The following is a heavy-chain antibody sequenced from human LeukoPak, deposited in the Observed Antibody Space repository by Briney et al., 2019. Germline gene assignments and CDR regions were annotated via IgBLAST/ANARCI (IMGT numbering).Heavy chain of an antibody. CDR2: IHYSGMT. D-gene: IGHD6-19*01. J-gene: IGHJ6*03. Sequence: PSETLSLTCSVSGDSISSHVWTWIRQPPGKGLEWIGYIHYSGMTNSNPSLKSRATLSIDTATNLFSLRLTSVTAADTALYFCSREASSDPRLSSYFLDVWGEGTAVTVSS. CDR1: GDSISSHV. CDR3: SREASSDPRLSSYFLDV. V-gene: IGHV4-59*11.